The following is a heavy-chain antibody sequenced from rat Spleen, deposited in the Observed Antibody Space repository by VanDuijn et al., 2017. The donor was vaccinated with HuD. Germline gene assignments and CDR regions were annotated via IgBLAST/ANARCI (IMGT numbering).Heavy chain of an antibody. Sequence: EVQLVESGGGLVQPGRSMKLSCAASGFTFTNYDIAWVRPAPTKGLEWVASISFDGSSTYYRDSVKGRFTISRDNAKSTLYLQMDSLRSEDTATYYCARGDRFNPDYVMDAWGQGASVTVSS. CDR2: ISFDGSST. J-gene: IGHJ4*01. CDR1: GFTFTNYD. CDR3: ARGDRFNPDYVMDA. V-gene: IGHV5-25*01. D-gene: IGHD1-5*01.